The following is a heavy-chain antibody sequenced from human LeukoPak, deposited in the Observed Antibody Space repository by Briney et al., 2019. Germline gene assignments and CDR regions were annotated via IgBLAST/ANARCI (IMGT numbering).Heavy chain of an antibody. V-gene: IGHV4-59*08. D-gene: IGHD5-12*01. CDR3: ARQYSGYGNAFDI. CDR1: GGSISIYY. J-gene: IGHJ3*02. CDR2: IYSSGST. Sequence: SETLSLTCSVSGGSISIYYWGWIRQPPGKGLEGSGYIYSSGSTNYSPALQSPVTLSVDTPKNQFSLKLYSVPAADTAVYDCARQYSGYGNAFDIWGQGTMVTVSS.